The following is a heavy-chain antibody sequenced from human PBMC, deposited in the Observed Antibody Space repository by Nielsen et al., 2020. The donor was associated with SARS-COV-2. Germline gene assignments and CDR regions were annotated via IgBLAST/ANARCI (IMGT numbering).Heavy chain of an antibody. CDR3: ARDPRGGPVDY. J-gene: IGHJ4*02. V-gene: IGHV1-46*01. D-gene: IGHD3-10*01. CDR1: EYTFTSDH. CDR2: INPSGGST. Sequence: ASVKVSCKTSEYTFTSDHMHWVRQAPGQGLEWMGIINPSGGSTSYAQKFQGRVTMTRDTSTSTVYMELSSLRSEDTAVYYCARDPRGGPVDYWGQGTLVTVSS.